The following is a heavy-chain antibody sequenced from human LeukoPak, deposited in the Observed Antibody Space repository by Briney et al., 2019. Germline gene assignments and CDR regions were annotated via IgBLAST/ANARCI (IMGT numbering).Heavy chain of an antibody. J-gene: IGHJ3*02. D-gene: IGHD3-10*01. CDR2: IIPIFGTA. CDR3: ARDYYGSGSYPYDAFDI. V-gene: IGHV1-69*05. CDR1: GGTFSSYA. Sequence: GSSVKVSCKASGGTFSSYAISWVRQAPGPGLEWMGGIIPIFGTANYAQKFQARVTITTDESTSTAYMELSSLRSEDTAVYYCARDYYGSGSYPYDAFDIWGQGTMVTVSS.